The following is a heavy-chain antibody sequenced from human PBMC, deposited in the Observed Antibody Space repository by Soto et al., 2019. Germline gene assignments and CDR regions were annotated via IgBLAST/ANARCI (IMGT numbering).Heavy chain of an antibody. V-gene: IGHV1-18*01. CDR3: ARLEHNFGPHEY. Sequence: QVQLAQSGAEVKKPGASVTVSCKASGYTFSSYVISWVRQAPGQGLEWVGWISVHNGYTKYATELQGRVTMTTDTSTSTAYMELRSLRSGDSAVYYCARLEHNFGPHEYWGQGNLVTVTS. CDR2: ISVHNGYT. J-gene: IGHJ4*02. CDR1: GYTFSSYV. D-gene: IGHD1-1*01.